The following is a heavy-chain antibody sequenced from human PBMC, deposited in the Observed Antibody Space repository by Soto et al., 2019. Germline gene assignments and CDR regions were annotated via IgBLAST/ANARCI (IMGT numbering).Heavy chain of an antibody. Sequence: ASVPVSCPVSGSTLPELSMHWVRQAPGKGLEWMGGFDPEDGETIYAQKFQGRVTMTEDTSTDTAYMELSSLRSEDTAVYYCATDDARGIPGSYLLYYFDYWGQGTLVTVSS. V-gene: IGHV1-24*01. CDR3: ATDDARGIPGSYLLYYFDY. CDR2: FDPEDGET. D-gene: IGHD1-26*01. J-gene: IGHJ4*02. CDR1: GSTLPELS.